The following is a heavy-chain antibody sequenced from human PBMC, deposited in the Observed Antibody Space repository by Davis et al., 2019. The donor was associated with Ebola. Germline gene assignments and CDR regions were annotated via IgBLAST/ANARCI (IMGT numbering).Heavy chain of an antibody. V-gene: IGHV3-9*02. CDR2: ISWNSYGK. CDR1: GFTSADRA. Sequence: PGGSLRLSCLVSGFTSADRATHWVWQRPGKGLEWVSGISWNSYGKDYADSVKGRFTISRDNARNSVYLQMNSLRAEDTALYYCTKDAVNAGTDYWGRGTLVIVSS. J-gene: IGHJ4*02. D-gene: IGHD6-13*01. CDR3: TKDAVNAGTDY.